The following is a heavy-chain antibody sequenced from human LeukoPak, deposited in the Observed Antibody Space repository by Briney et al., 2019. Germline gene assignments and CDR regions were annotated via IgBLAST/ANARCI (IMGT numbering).Heavy chain of an antibody. CDR1: GFTFSSYA. V-gene: IGHV3-30-3*01. CDR2: ISYDGSNK. D-gene: IGHD6-6*01. J-gene: IGHJ4*02. CDR3: ARVGSSSATY. Sequence: PGRSLRLSCAASGFTFSSYAMHWVRQAPGKGLEWVAVISYDGSNKYYADSVKGRFTISRDNSKNTLYLQMNSLRAEDTAVYYCARVGSSSATYWGQGTLVTVSS.